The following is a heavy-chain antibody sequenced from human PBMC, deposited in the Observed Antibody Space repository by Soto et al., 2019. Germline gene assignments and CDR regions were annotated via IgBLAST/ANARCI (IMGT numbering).Heavy chain of an antibody. CDR3: ARANVGRPGGGSGTMPFEV. V-gene: IGHV4-4*07. CDR2: LYPGEST. J-gene: IGHJ4*01. Sequence: PSETLSLTCTVFGGSNSRYYWSWFRQRTRRRLEWIGRLYPGESTNYHPSVKSRDNMSVDTSKNRVSLGLTSVTAADTAVYDCARANVGRPGGGSGTMPFEVWGHGTQVTVSA. D-gene: IGHD2-15*01. CDR1: GGSNSRYY.